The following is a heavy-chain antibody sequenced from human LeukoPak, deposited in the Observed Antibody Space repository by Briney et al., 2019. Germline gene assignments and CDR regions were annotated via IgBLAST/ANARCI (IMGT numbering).Heavy chain of an antibody. CDR2: IYYSGST. CDR3: ARSGYSYGYVVDY. D-gene: IGHD5-18*01. V-gene: IGHV4-30-4*01. J-gene: IGHJ4*02. Sequence: PSETLSLTCTVSGGSISSGDYYWSWIRQPPGKGLEWIGYIYYSGSTYYNPSLKSRVTISVDTSENQFSLKLSSVTAADTAVYYCARSGYSYGYVVDYWGQGTLVTVSS. CDR1: GGSISSGDYY.